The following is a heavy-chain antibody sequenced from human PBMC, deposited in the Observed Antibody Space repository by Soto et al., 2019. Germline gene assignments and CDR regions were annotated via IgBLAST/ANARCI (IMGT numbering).Heavy chain of an antibody. V-gene: IGHV1-18*01. CDR2: ISAYNGNT. D-gene: IGHD3-10*01. CDR3: AGSGSYSHYYYGMHV. J-gene: IGHJ6*02. CDR1: GYTFTSYG. Sequence: ASVKVSCKASGYTFTSYGISWVRQAPGQGLEWMGWISAYNGNTNYAQKLQGRVTMTTDTSTSTAYMELRSLRSDDTAVYYCAGSGSYSHYYYGMHVWGQGTTVTVYS.